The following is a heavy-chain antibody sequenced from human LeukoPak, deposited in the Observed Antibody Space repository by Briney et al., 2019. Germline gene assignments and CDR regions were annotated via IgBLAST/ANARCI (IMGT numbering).Heavy chain of an antibody. CDR3: AKDTAVAQLYGMDV. CDR1: GFTFSSYG. CDR2: ISYDGSNK. Sequence: GGSLRLSCAASGFTFSSYGMHWVRQAPGKGLEWVAVISYDGSNKYYADSVKGRFTISRDNSKNTLYLQMNSLRAEDTAVYYCAKDTAVAQLYGMDVWGQGTTVTVPS. D-gene: IGHD6-19*01. J-gene: IGHJ6*02. V-gene: IGHV3-30*18.